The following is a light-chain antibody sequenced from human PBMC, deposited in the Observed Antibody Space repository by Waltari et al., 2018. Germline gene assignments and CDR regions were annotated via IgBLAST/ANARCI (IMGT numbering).Light chain of an antibody. V-gene: IGKV1-39*01. J-gene: IGKJ4*01. CDR2: EAS. Sequence: DIQMTQSPSTLSASVGDRVTITCRAGQTIRTSLGWYQQKPGQAPKFLVFEASSLKSEVPSRFSGSGSGTDFTLTIDSLQPDDFATYYCQQNYSPPLTFGGGTKVDIK. CDR1: QTIRTS. CDR3: QQNYSPPLT.